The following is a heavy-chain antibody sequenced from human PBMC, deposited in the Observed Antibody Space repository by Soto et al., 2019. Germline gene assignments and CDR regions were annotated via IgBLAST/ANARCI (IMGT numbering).Heavy chain of an antibody. V-gene: IGHV4-30-2*01. D-gene: IGHD2-21*02. CDR2: IHYAGNT. CDR3: ARSYCGGDCYSDFDAFDT. Sequence: SETLSLTCAVSGGSISSGGFSWSWIRQPPGKGLEWIGYIHYAGNTYYNPSLKGRVTISVDRSKNQFSLELYSVAAADTAVYYCARSYCGGDCYSDFDAFDTWGQGTPVTVSS. J-gene: IGHJ3*02. CDR1: GGSISSGGFS.